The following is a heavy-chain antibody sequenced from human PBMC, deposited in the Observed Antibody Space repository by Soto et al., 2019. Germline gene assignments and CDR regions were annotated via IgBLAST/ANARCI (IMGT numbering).Heavy chain of an antibody. J-gene: IGHJ4*02. D-gene: IGHD3-16*01. CDR3: ARLEPFGFDC. V-gene: IGHV4-59*08. CDR2: IYYSGNT. CDR1: AGSMNNQY. Sequence: SETLSLTCTVSAGSMNNQYWSWVRQSPGKGLEWIGYIYYSGNTNYNPSLKSRVTISLDASKNQFSLKLGSVTAADTAIYYCARLEPFGFDCWGQGTLVTVSS.